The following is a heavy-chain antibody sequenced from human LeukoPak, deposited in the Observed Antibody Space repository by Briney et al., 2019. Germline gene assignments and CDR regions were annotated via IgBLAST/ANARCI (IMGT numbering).Heavy chain of an antibody. CDR1: GYTFTDYY. Sequence: ASVKVSCKASGYTFTDYYMHWVRQAPGQGLEWMGLINANSGGTNYAQRFQGRVTMTRDTSIRTVYMELSRLRSDDTAVYFCARVNKIWEYFDYWGRGTLVTVSS. CDR3: ARVNKIWEYFDY. J-gene: IGHJ4*02. D-gene: IGHD1-26*01. CDR2: INANSGGT. V-gene: IGHV1-2*02.